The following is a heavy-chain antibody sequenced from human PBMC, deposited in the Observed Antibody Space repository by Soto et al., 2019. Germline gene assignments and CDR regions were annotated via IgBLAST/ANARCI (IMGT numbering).Heavy chain of an antibody. J-gene: IGHJ6*03. CDR3: ARVRTTLDFYYYYMDV. CDR2: VYYSGST. D-gene: IGHD2-2*01. CDR1: GDSISDDY. V-gene: IGHV4-59*08. Sequence: SETLSLTCTVSGDSISDDYWTWIRQPPGKALEWIGYVYYSGSTSYNPSFKSRVTISVNTSKTQFSLKLSSVTAADTAVYYCARVRTTLDFYYYYMDVWGIGTTVTVSS.